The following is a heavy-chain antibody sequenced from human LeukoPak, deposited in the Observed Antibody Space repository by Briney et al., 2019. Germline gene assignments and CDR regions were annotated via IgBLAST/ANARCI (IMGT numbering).Heavy chain of an antibody. J-gene: IGHJ4*02. CDR1: GGSFSGYY. CDR3: ARGMGAARQYYFDY. D-gene: IGHD6-6*01. Sequence: SETLSLTCAVYGGSFSGYYWSWIRQPPGKGLEWIGEINHSGSTNYNPSLKSRVTISVDTSKNQFSLKLSSVTAADTAVYYRARGMGAARQYYFDYWGQGTLVTVSS. CDR2: INHSGST. V-gene: IGHV4-34*01.